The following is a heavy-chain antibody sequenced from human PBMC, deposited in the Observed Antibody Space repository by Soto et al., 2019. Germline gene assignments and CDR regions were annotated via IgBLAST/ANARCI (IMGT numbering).Heavy chain of an antibody. CDR1: GGTFSSYA. V-gene: IGHV1-69*13. CDR3: ARVVLREMATTMDYYGMDV. D-gene: IGHD5-12*01. CDR2: IIPIFGTA. J-gene: IGHJ6*02. Sequence: SVKVSCKASGGTFSSYAISWVRQAPGQGLEWMGGIIPIFGTANYAQKFQGRVTITADESTSTAYMELSSLRSEDTAVYYCARVVLREMATTMDYYGMDVWGQGTTGTVSS.